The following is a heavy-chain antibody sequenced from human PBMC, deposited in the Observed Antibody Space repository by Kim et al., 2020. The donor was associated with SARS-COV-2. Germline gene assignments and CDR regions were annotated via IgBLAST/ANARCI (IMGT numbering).Heavy chain of an antibody. CDR2: IYYSGST. J-gene: IGHJ6*04. CDR1: GGSVSSGSYY. D-gene: IGHD2-15*01. Sequence: SETLSLTCTVSGGSVSSGSYYWSWIRQPPGKGLEWIGYIYYSGSTNYNPSLKSRITISVDTSKNQFSLKLSSVTAADTAVYYCASDQPGGCSGGSCLYYYCYGMDLWGEGTAVTVSS. V-gene: IGHV4-61*01. CDR3: ASDQPGGCSGGSCLYYYCYGMDL.